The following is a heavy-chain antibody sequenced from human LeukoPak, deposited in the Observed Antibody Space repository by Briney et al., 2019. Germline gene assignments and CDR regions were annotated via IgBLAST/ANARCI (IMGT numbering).Heavy chain of an antibody. D-gene: IGHD3-16*02. Sequence: PGGSLRLSCAASGFTFSWHSLNWVRQAPGKGLEWVSSISSSSSYIYYADSVKGRFTISRDNAKNSLYLQMSSLRAVDTAVYYCASSYRPNLAQFDYWGQGTPVTVSS. CDR2: ISSSSSYI. CDR1: GFTFSWHS. V-gene: IGHV3-21*01. J-gene: IGHJ4*02. CDR3: ASSYRPNLAQFDY.